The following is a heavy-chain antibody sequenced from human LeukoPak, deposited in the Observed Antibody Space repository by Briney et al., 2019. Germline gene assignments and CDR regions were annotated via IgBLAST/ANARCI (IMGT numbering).Heavy chain of an antibody. D-gene: IGHD3-3*01. CDR3: ARDPFWSGYSNWFDP. CDR2: IKEDGKQK. J-gene: IGHJ5*02. Sequence: GGSLRLSCAASGFTFSRYWMSWVRQAPGKGLERVANIKEDGKQKNYVDSVKGRLTISRDNSKDSLYLHINSLRAEDTAVYYCARDPFWSGYSNWFDPWGQGTLVTVSS. V-gene: IGHV3-7*01. CDR1: GFTFSRYW.